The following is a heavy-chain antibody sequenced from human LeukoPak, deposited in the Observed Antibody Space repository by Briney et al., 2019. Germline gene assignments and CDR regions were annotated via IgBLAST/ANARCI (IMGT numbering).Heavy chain of an antibody. CDR1: GYTFTSYG. Sequence: ASVKVSCKASGYTFTSYGISWVRQAPGQGLEWMGWISAYNGNTNYAQKLQGRVTMTTDTSTSTAYMELRSLRSDDTAVYYCARVQTGRGFGYYYYYMDVWGKGTTVTVSS. D-gene: IGHD3-16*01. J-gene: IGHJ6*03. V-gene: IGHV1-18*01. CDR2: ISAYNGNT. CDR3: ARVQTGRGFGYYYYYMDV.